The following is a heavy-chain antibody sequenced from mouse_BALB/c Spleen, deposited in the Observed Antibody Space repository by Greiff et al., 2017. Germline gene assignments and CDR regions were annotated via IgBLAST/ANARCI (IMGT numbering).Heavy chain of an antibody. D-gene: IGHD1-2*01. CDR2: INPSSGYT. Sequence: QVHVKQSGAELARPGASVKMSCKASGYTFTSYTMHWVKQRPGQGLEWIGYINPSSGYTNYNQKFKDKATLTADKSSSTAYMQLSSLTSEDSAVYYCARRFTATANREHYYAMDYWGQGTSVTVSS. J-gene: IGHJ4*01. CDR3: ARRFTATANREHYYAMDY. V-gene: IGHV1-4*01. CDR1: GYTFTSYT.